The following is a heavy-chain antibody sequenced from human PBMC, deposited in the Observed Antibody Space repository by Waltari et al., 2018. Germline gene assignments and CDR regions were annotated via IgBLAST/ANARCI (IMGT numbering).Heavy chain of an antibody. V-gene: IGHV5-51*03. D-gene: IGHD3-16*02. CDR1: GDKVSTYR. CDR2: IYLGDSES. CDR3: ARREHDYDYVGGSYRRVIDTFDI. J-gene: IGHJ3*02. Sequence: EVRLVQSGAEVKKPGESQKLPCKGAGDKVSTYRLGRVRQRTGNGLEWMGIIYLGDSESSYSQSFRGQVTMSADKSITTAYLQWSSLKASDTAMYYCARREHDYDYVGGSYRRVIDTFDIWGQGTRVTVSS.